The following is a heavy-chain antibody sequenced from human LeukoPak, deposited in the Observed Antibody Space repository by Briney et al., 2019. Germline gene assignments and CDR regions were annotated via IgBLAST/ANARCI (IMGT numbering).Heavy chain of an antibody. D-gene: IGHD1-26*01. Sequence: ASVKVSCKTSGYTFTSYYMHWVRQAPGQGLEWMGIINPSGGSTSYAQKFQGRVTMTRDTSTSTVYMELSSLRSEDTAVYYCARSWSNYGMDVWGQGTTVTVSS. J-gene: IGHJ6*02. V-gene: IGHV1-46*01. CDR1: GYTFTSYY. CDR2: INPSGGST. CDR3: ARSWSNYGMDV.